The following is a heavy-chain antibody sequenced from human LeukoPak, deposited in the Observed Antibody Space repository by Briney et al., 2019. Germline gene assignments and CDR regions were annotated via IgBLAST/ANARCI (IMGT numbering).Heavy chain of an antibody. CDR3: VTKEPSTSGWSY. J-gene: IGHJ4*02. CDR2: IKEDGSEK. D-gene: IGHD6-19*01. Sequence: GGSLRLSCTASGFTFNRDWTAWVRQAPGKGLEWVANIKEDGSEKNYVDSVKGRFTISRDNAEDSVYLQMNDLRAEDTGVYYCVTKEPSTSGWSYWGQGTLVTVSS. V-gene: IGHV3-7*01. CDR1: GFTFNRDW.